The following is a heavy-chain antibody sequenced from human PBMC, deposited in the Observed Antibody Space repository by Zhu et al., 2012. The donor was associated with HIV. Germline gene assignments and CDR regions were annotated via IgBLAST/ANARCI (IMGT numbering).Heavy chain of an antibody. Sequence: QVQLQESGPGLVKPSETLSLICSVSGGSISTYYWSWIRQPPGKGLEWIGCVYYSGSTNYNLSLKSRVTILVDTSKNQFSLKMSSVTAADTAVHYCARDLAVAGMWYLDLWGLATLVTVSS. CDR3: ARDLAVAGMWYLDL. J-gene: IGHJ2*01. D-gene: IGHD6-19*01. CDR2: VYYSGST. CDR1: GGSISTYY. V-gene: IGHV4-59*01.